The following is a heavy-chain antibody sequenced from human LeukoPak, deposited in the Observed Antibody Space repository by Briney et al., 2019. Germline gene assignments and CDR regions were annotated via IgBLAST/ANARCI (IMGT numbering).Heavy chain of an antibody. D-gene: IGHD1-7*01. V-gene: IGHV3-74*01. CDR2: ISTDGSAT. J-gene: IGHJ6*02. CDR3: ARGNSGLYHMDV. Sequence: GGSLRLSCAASGFTFSNAWMSWVRQAPGKGLEWVGRISTDGSATVYADSVKGRFTISRDDAKNSLYLQMNSLRAEDTAVYFCARGNSGLYHMDVGGQGTRSPSP. CDR1: GFTFSNAW.